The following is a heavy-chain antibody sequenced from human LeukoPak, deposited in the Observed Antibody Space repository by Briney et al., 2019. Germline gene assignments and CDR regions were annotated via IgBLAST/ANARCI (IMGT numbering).Heavy chain of an antibody. D-gene: IGHD2-15*01. CDR1: GYTFTSYG. J-gene: IGHJ4*02. V-gene: IGHV1-18*01. CDR2: ISAYNGNT. Sequence: GASVKVSCKASGYTFTSYGISWVRQAPGQGLEWMGWISAYNGNTNYAQKLQCRVTMTTDTSTSTAYMELRSLRSDDTAVYYCARVLGYCSGGSCYTFDYWGQGTLVTVSS. CDR3: ARVLGYCSGGSCYTFDY.